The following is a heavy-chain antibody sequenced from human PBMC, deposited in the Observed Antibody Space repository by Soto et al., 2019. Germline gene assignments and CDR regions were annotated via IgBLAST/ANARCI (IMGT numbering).Heavy chain of an antibody. CDR3: AKEMDDTAFDY. Sequence: QVQLVESGGGVVQPGRSLRLSFAASGFTFSSYGMHWVRQAPGKGLEWVAVISYDGSNKYYADSVKGRFTISRDNSKNTLYLQMNSLRAEDTAVYYCAKEMDDTAFDYWGQGTLVTVSS. V-gene: IGHV3-30*18. D-gene: IGHD3-9*01. CDR1: GFTFSSYG. J-gene: IGHJ4*02. CDR2: ISYDGSNK.